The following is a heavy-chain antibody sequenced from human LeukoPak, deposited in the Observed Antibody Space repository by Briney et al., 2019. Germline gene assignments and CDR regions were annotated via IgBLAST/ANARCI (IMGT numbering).Heavy chain of an antibody. V-gene: IGHV4-39*07. Sequence: SETLSLTCTVSGGSISSSSYYWGWIRQPPGKGLEWIGSIYYSGSTYYNPSLKSRVTISVDTSKNQFSLKLSSVTAADTAVYYCARLYDSSGRTPNWGQGTLVTVSS. CDR2: IYYSGST. J-gene: IGHJ4*02. D-gene: IGHD3-22*01. CDR3: ARLYDSSGRTPN. CDR1: GGSISSSSYY.